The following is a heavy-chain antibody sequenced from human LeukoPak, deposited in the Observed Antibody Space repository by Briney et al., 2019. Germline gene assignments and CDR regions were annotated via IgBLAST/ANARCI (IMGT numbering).Heavy chain of an antibody. Sequence: ASVKVSCKASGGTFSSYAISWVRHAPGQGLEWMGGIIPIFGTANYAQKFQGRVTITTDESTSTAYMELSSLRCEDAAVYYCARDHYDSSGYYPRRYNWFDPWGQGTLVTVSS. D-gene: IGHD3-22*01. CDR3: ARDHYDSSGYYPRRYNWFDP. CDR2: IIPIFGTA. J-gene: IGHJ5*02. V-gene: IGHV1-69*05. CDR1: GGTFSSYA.